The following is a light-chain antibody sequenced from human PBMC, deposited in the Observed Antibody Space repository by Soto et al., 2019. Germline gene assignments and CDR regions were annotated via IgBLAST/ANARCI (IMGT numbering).Light chain of an antibody. Sequence: EVVMTQSPATASVFPGEGVTLSCRASQTISTDLAWYQQKPGQAPRLLIYGASTRATGVPDRFSGGGSGTELTLPISSMQSEDFAFYYCQQNNTWPPVTFGGGTQVDIK. V-gene: IGKV3-15*01. CDR1: QTISTD. J-gene: IGKJ4*01. CDR3: QQNNTWPPVT. CDR2: GAS.